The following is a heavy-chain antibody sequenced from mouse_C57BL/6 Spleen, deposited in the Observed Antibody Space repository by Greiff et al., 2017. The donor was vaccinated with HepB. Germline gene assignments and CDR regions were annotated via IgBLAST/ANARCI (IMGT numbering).Heavy chain of an antibody. V-gene: IGHV1-82*01. Sequence: QVQLKESGPELVKPGASVKISCKASGYAFSSSWMNWVKQRPGKGLEWIGRIYPGDGDTNYNGKFKGKATLTADKSSSTAYMQLNSLTSEDSAVYFCARAGYDSPYFDYWGQGTTLTVSS. CDR3: ARAGYDSPYFDY. CDR1: GYAFSSSW. D-gene: IGHD2-4*01. CDR2: IYPGDGDT. J-gene: IGHJ2*01.